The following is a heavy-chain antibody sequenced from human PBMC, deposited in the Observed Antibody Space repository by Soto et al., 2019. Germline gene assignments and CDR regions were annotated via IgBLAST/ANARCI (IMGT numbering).Heavy chain of an antibody. CDR2: IDHSGST. Sequence: QVQLQESGPGLVKPSGTLSLTCAVSGGSISSSNWWSWVRQPPGKGLEWIGDIDHSGSTNYNPSLKSRVTISVDKSKNQFSLQLSSVTAADTAVYYCASALLWYSSGWSRTPFGYGMDVWGQGTTVTVSS. D-gene: IGHD6-19*01. J-gene: IGHJ6*02. CDR1: GGSISSSNW. CDR3: ASALLWYSSGWSRTPFGYGMDV. V-gene: IGHV4-4*02.